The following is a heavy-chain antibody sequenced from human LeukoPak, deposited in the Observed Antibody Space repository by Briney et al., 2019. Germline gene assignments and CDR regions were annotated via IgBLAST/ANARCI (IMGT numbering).Heavy chain of an antibody. CDR1: GGSISSSSYY. Sequence: SETLSLTCTVSGGSISSSSYYWGWIRQPPGKGLEWIGSIYYSGSTYYNPSLKSRVTISVDTSKNQFTLKPSSVTAADTAVYYCARWNTRPPRLYDYWGQGTLVTVSS. CDR3: ARWNTRPPRLYDY. D-gene: IGHD1/OR15-1a*01. J-gene: IGHJ4*02. V-gene: IGHV4-39*01. CDR2: IYYSGST.